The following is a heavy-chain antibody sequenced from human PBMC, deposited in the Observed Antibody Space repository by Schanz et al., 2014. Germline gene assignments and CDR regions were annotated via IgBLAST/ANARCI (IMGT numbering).Heavy chain of an antibody. V-gene: IGHV3-30*18. CDR2: VSDDGNKK. D-gene: IGHD1-1*01. J-gene: IGHJ4*02. CDR1: GFTFSGNA. CDR3: AKDLDANYFDY. Sequence: QVHLMESGGGVVQPGRSLRLSCAASGFTFSGNAMHWVRQAPGKGLEWVAVVSDDGNKKYYADSVKGRFTISRDNSKNTLYLQMNGLRGEDTAGYYCAKDLDANYFDYWGQGILVTVSS.